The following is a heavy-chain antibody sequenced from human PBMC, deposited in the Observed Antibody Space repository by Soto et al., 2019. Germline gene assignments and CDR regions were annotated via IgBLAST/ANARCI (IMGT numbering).Heavy chain of an antibody. D-gene: IGHD3-3*01. CDR3: AILRFLEWLFGGRRRYYCYYGMDV. Sequence: GGSLRLSCAASGFTFSSYAMSWVRQAPGKGLEWVSAISGSGGSTYYADSVKGRFTISRDNSKNTLYLQMNSLRAEDTAVYYCAILRFLEWLFGGRRRYYCYYGMDVWGQGTTVTVSS. CDR2: ISGSGGST. J-gene: IGHJ6*02. V-gene: IGHV3-23*01. CDR1: GFTFSSYA.